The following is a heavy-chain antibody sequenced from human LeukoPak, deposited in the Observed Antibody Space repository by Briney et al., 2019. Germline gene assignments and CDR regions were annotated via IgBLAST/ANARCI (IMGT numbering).Heavy chain of an antibody. CDR3: ARVQWELSNAFDI. CDR1: GYTFTSYD. Sequence: ASVKVSCKASGYTFTSYDINWVRQATGQGLEWMGWMNPNSGNTGYAQKFQGRVTITRNTSISTAYMELSSLRSEDTAVYYCARVQWELSNAFDIWGQGTMVTVSS. V-gene: IGHV1-8*03. D-gene: IGHD1-26*01. J-gene: IGHJ3*02. CDR2: MNPNSGNT.